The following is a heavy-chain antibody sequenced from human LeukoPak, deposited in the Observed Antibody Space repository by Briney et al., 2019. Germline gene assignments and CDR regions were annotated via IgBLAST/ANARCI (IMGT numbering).Heavy chain of an antibody. CDR1: GFTFSNAW. J-gene: IGHJ4*02. D-gene: IGHD6-6*01. Sequence: PGGSLRLSCAASGFTFSNAWMSWVRQAPGKGLEWVGRIKSKTDGGTTDYAAPVKGRFTISRDDSKNTLYLQMNSLKTEDTAVYYCTTDPGRAAARRVVYYFDYWGQGTLVTVSS. CDR2: IKSKTDGGTT. V-gene: IGHV3-15*01. CDR3: TTDPGRAAARRVVYYFDY.